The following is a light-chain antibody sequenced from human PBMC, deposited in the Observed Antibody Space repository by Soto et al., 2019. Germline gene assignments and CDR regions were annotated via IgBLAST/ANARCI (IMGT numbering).Light chain of an antibody. CDR1: QSASSNY. CDR3: QQYGSTRWT. V-gene: IGKV3-20*01. CDR2: GAS. Sequence: EIVLTQSPGTLSLSPGERATLSFSASQSASSNYLAWFQQKPGQAPRLLIHGASSRATGVPDRFSGSGSGTDFSLTISRLEPEDFAVYYCQQYGSTRWTFGQGTKVDIK. J-gene: IGKJ1*01.